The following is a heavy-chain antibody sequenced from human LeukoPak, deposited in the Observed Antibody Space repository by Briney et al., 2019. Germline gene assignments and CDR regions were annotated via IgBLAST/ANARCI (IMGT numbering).Heavy chain of an antibody. J-gene: IGHJ4*02. CDR1: GGSISSYS. V-gene: IGHV4-59*01. CDR3: AREDGYNSPYYFDY. CDR2: IFYSGST. D-gene: IGHD5-24*01. Sequence: SETLSLTCTVSGGSISSYSWSWIRQPPGKGLEWIGFIFYSGSTNYNPSVKSRVTISVDTSKNQFSLKLRSVTAADTAVYYCAREDGYNSPYYFDYWGQGTLVTVSS.